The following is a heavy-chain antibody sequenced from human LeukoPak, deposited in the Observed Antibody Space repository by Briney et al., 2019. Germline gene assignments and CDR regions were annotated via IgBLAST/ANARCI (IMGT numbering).Heavy chain of an antibody. D-gene: IGHD2-21*02. V-gene: IGHV4-30-2*01. CDR2: IYHSGNT. Sequence: PSETLSLTCTVSGGSISSGDYYWTWIRQPPGKGLEWIGYIYHSGNTYYNPSLKSRVTISVDRSKNQFSLKLSSVTAADTAVYYCARYILGGDCWCFDYWGQGTLVTVSS. CDR1: GGSISSGDYY. CDR3: ARYILGGDCWCFDY. J-gene: IGHJ4*02.